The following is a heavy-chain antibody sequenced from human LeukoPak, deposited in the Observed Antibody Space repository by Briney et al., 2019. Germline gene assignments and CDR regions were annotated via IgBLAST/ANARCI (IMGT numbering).Heavy chain of an antibody. V-gene: IGHV4-59*02. Sequence: SETLSLTCTISGGSVSDYYWSWLRQSPGKGLEWIGYIYHTGNTSYSPSLKSRVTISADTSQNQFSLKLSSVTAADTAVYYCASRKLGNDYWGQGTLVTVSS. D-gene: IGHD7-27*01. CDR2: IYHTGNT. J-gene: IGHJ4*02. CDR3: ASRKLGNDY. CDR1: GGSVSDYY.